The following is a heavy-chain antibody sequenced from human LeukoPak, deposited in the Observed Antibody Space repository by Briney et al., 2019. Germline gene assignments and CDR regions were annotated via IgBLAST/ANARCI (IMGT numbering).Heavy chain of an antibody. CDR3: ASETKHYDGTGYYEGWFDP. CDR2: ISSTSDHI. D-gene: IGHD3-22*01. Sequence: GGSLRLSCAASGFSFSAYSMNWVRQAPGKGLEWVSVISSTSDHIYYADSVKGRFTISRDNAKNSLYLQMNSLRDEDTAVYYCASETKHYDGTGYYEGWFDPWGQGTLVTVSS. V-gene: IGHV3-21*01. CDR1: GFSFSAYS. J-gene: IGHJ5*02.